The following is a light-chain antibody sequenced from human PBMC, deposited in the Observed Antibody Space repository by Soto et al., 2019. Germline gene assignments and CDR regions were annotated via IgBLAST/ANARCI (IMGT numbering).Light chain of an antibody. V-gene: IGKV1-9*01. Sequence: IQIPQSPSSLSASVGDRLTITFRASQSISSYLNWYQQKPGKAPKLLIYAASSLQSGVPSRFSGSGSGTEFTLTINSLQPEDFAAYYCQQLNSYPRTFGQGTKVDIK. CDR1: QSISSY. J-gene: IGKJ1*01. CDR3: QQLNSYPRT. CDR2: AAS.